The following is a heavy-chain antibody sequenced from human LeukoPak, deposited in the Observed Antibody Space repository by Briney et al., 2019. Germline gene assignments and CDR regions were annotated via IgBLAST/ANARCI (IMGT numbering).Heavy chain of an antibody. J-gene: IGHJ4*02. V-gene: IGHV4-34*01. Sequence: SETLSLTCAVYGGSFSGYYWSWTRQPPGKGLEWIGEINHSGSTNYNPSLKSRVTISVDTSRNQFSLKLSSVTAADTAVYYCARFTFSGYSYGTTGFDYWGQGTLVTVSS. CDR1: GGSFSGYY. CDR3: ARFTFSGYSYGTTGFDY. D-gene: IGHD5-18*01. CDR2: INHSGST.